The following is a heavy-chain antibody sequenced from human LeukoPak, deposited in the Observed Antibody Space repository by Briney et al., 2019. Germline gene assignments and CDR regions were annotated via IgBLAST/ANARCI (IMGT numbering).Heavy chain of an antibody. V-gene: IGHV7-4-1*02. CDR2: INTNTGSP. CDR3: ARETYDCSSRSCYSAYFDY. D-gene: IGHD2-15*01. Sequence: ASVKVSCKASGYSFTRYGMNWVRQAPGQGPEWMGWINTNTGSPTYAQGFTGRFVFSLDASVGTAYLQFSSLKPEDSAVYYCARETYDCSSRSCYSAYFDYWGQGTLVTVSS. CDR1: GYSFTRYG. J-gene: IGHJ4*02.